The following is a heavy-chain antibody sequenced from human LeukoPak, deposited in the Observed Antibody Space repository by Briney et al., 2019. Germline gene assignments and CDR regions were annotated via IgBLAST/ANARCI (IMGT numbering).Heavy chain of an antibody. CDR2: ISSSSSYI. J-gene: IGHJ4*02. CDR3: ARSRKYCSSTSCQMHDY. D-gene: IGHD2-2*01. Sequence: GGSLRLSCAASGFTFSSYSMNWVRQAPEKGLEWVSSISSSSSYIYYADSVKGRFTISRDNAKNSLYLHMNSLRAEDTAVYYCARSRKYCSSTSCQMHDYWGQGTLVTVSS. CDR1: GFTFSSYS. V-gene: IGHV3-21*01.